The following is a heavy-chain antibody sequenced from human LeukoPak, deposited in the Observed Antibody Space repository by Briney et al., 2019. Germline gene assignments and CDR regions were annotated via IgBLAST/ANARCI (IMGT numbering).Heavy chain of an antibody. CDR2: IYYSGST. V-gene: IGHV4-59*01. J-gene: IGHJ6*02. Sequence: SETVSLTCIVSGGSISSYYWSWIRQPPGKGLEWIGYIYYSGSTNYNPSLKSRVTISVDTSKNQFSLKLSSVTAADTAVYYCARVRVNHYGTDVWGQGTTVTVSS. D-gene: IGHD3-16*01. CDR3: ARVRVNHYGTDV. CDR1: GGSISSYY.